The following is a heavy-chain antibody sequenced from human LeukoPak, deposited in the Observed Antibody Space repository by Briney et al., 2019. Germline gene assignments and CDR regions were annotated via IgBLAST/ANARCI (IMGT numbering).Heavy chain of an antibody. CDR3: AKSQYYYGSGSYHKS. CDR1: GFTFSSYA. Sequence: GGSLRLSCAASGFTFSSYAMSWVRQAPGKGLEWVSAISGSGGSTYYADSVKGRFTISRDNSKNTLYLQMNSLRAEDTAEYYCAKSQYYYGSGSYHKSWGQGTLVTVSS. D-gene: IGHD3-10*01. CDR2: ISGSGGST. J-gene: IGHJ5*02. V-gene: IGHV3-23*01.